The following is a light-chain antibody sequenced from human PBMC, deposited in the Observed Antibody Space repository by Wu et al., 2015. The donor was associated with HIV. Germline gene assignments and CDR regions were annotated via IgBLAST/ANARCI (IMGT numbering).Light chain of an antibody. CDR2: AAS. J-gene: IGKJ3*01. Sequence: DNQLTQSPSFLSASIGDRVTITCRASQGINSSLVWYQQKPGKVPKLLIYAASTLQSGVPLRFSGSGSGTEFTLTVTSLQSDDFATYYCQQLSSYPFTFGPG. CDR1: QGINSS. CDR3: QQLSSYPFT. V-gene: IGKV1-9*01.